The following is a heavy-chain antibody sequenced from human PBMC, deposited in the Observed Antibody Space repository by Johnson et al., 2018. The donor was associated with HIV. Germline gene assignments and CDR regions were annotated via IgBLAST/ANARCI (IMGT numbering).Heavy chain of an antibody. Sequence: VQLVESGGGVVRPGGSLRLSCAASGFTFDDYGMSLVRQAPGKGLEWVSGINWNGGSAGYADSVKGRFTISRDNSKNTLYLQMNSLRAEDTAVYYCAIDQGSSSSDNDDAFDIWGQGTMVTVSS. CDR2: INWNGGSA. D-gene: IGHD6-6*01. V-gene: IGHV3-20*04. CDR3: AIDQGSSSSDNDDAFDI. J-gene: IGHJ3*02. CDR1: GFTFDDYG.